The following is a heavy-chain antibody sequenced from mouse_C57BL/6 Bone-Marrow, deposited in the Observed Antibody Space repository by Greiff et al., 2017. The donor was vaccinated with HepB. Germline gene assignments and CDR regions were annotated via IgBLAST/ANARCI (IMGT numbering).Heavy chain of an antibody. J-gene: IGHJ3*01. CDR3: ARPIYDGWD. CDR1: GYTFTSYG. CDR2: IYPGSGST. D-gene: IGHD2-3*01. Sequence: QVQLQQPGAGLVKPGASGKMSGKASGYTFTSYGITWGKQGPGQGLEWMGDIYPGSGSTNYNEKFKSKATLTVDTSSSTAYMQLSSLTSEDSAVYYCARPIYDGWDWGQGTLVTVSA. V-gene: IGHV1-55*01.